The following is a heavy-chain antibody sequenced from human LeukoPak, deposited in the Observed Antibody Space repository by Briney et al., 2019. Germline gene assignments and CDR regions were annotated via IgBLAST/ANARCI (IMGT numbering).Heavy chain of an antibody. CDR3: ARQLGSCSDGGCYFPY. J-gene: IGHJ4*02. V-gene: IGHV3-23*01. Sequence: PGGSLRLSCAASGYTFSSYAIRGVREAPGKGLEGVSDIIGSGGSTYYAGSVKGRFTISIDNSKNTLCLQMNSLRAEDTAVYYCARQLGSCSDGGCYFPYWGQGTLVTVSS. CDR1: GYTFSSYA. CDR2: IIGSGGST. D-gene: IGHD2-15*01.